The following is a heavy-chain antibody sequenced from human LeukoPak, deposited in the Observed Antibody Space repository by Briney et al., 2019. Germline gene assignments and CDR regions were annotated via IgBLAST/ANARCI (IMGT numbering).Heavy chain of an antibody. CDR1: GGSFSGYY. V-gene: IGHV4-34*01. J-gene: IGHJ4*02. CDR2: INHSGST. CDR3: ARAKYYYDSSGYCPED. Sequence: PSETLSLTCGVYGGSFSGYYWGWIRQPPGKGLEWIGEINHSGSTYYNPSLRSRVTISVDRSKNQFSLKLSSVTAADTAVYYCARAKYYYDSSGYCPEDWGQGTLVTVSS. D-gene: IGHD3-22*01.